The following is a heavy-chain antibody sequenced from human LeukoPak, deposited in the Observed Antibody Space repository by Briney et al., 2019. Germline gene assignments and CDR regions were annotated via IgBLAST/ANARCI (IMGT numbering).Heavy chain of an antibody. CDR3: ARGPGSYYDSSGPY. V-gene: IGHV3-48*01. Sequence: GGSLRLSCAASGFTFSSYSMNWVRQAPGKGLEWVSYISSSSSTIYYADSVKGRFTISRDNAKNSLYLQMNSLRAEDTAVYYCARGPGSYYDSSGPYWGQGTLVTVSS. CDR1: GFTFSSYS. D-gene: IGHD3-22*01. CDR2: ISSSSSTI. J-gene: IGHJ4*02.